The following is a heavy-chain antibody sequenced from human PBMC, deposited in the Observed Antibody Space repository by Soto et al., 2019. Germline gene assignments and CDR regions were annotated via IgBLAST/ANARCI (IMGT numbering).Heavy chain of an antibody. D-gene: IGHD4-17*01. CDR3: VKKSIGTVTNPVYWSFDL. CDR2: TSGGGDVA. V-gene: IGHV3-23*01. Sequence: EVQLLESGGGLIQPGGSLRLSCTASGFTFINYAMNWVRQAPGKGLEWVSGTSGGGDVAFYADSVKGRFAISRDNSKNTLSLQMNSLRADDTALYYCVKKSIGTVTNPVYWSFDLWGRGTLVTVSS. CDR1: GFTFINYA. J-gene: IGHJ2*01.